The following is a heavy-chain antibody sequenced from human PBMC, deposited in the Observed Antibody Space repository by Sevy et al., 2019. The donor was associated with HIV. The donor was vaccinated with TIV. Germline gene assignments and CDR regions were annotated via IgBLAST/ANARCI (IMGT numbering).Heavy chain of an antibody. D-gene: IGHD3-16*01. CDR2: ISYEGSNE. CDR3: ARDWGTPPTAILYYFDY. CDR1: TFTFGHYA. V-gene: IGHV3-30*04. Sequence: GGSLRLSCAASTFTFGHYAMHWVRQAPGKGLQWVAGISYEGSNEYHTDSVKGRFTISRDNSKNTLNLEMNNLRVEDTALYYCARDWGTPPTAILYYFDYWGQRIPVTVSS. J-gene: IGHJ4*02.